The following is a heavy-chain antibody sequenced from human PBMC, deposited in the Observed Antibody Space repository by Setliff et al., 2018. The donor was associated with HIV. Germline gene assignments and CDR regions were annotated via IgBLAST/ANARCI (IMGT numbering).Heavy chain of an antibody. V-gene: IGHV4-61*08. CDR3: ARGKGVGGVIITGGLDV. J-gene: IGHJ6*02. CDR1: GGSISSGGYY. Sequence: SETLSLTCTVSGGSISSGGYYWSWIRQQPGKGLEWIGHIYASGSTNYNPSYNPSLNSRVTISVDTSKNQFSLTLNSVTAADTAVYYCARGKGVGGVIITGGLDVWGQGTTVTVSS. CDR2: IYASGST. D-gene: IGHD3-10*01.